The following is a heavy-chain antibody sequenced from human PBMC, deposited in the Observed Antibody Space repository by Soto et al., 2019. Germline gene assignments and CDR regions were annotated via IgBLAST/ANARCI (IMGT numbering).Heavy chain of an antibody. CDR1: GFTFSTYA. D-gene: IGHD1-1*01. Sequence: PGGSLRLSCAASGFTFSTYAVHWVRQAPGKGLEWVAVISYDVNKKYYADSVKGRFTISRDNSKNMLYLLMDSLRAEDTAVYYCARGLEAYYYYGMDVWGQGTTVTVSS. J-gene: IGHJ6*02. CDR3: ARGLEAYYYYGMDV. V-gene: IGHV3-30-3*01. CDR2: ISYDVNKK.